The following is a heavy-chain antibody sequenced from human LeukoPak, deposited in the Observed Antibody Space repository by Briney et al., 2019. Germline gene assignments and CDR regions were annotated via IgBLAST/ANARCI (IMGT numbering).Heavy chain of an antibody. Sequence: GECLKISCKGSGYSFTSYWIGWGRQMPGKGLEVVGSFYPGDSDTRDSRSLQGQVTISADKSITTAYLQWSGLKASDTAMYYCASLDSGYDHVYWGQGTLVTVSS. CDR1: GYSFTSYW. J-gene: IGHJ4*02. CDR3: ASLDSGYDHVY. V-gene: IGHV5-51*01. CDR2: FYPGDSDT. D-gene: IGHD5-12*01.